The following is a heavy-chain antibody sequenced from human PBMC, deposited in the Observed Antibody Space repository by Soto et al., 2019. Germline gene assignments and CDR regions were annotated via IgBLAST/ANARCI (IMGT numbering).Heavy chain of an antibody. Sequence: QVQLQQWGAGPLRPLETLSLTCGVSGGSFSGHYWAWIRQSPGKGLEWIGEINDRGSINYNPSLKSRVSISVDTSKNHYSLNLRSVTAADTAVYYCARDSHDILTGPPWVWYFDLWGRGTLVTVSS. D-gene: IGHD3-9*01. J-gene: IGHJ2*01. CDR1: GGSFSGHY. CDR3: ARDSHDILTGPPWVWYFDL. V-gene: IGHV4-34*01. CDR2: INDRGSI.